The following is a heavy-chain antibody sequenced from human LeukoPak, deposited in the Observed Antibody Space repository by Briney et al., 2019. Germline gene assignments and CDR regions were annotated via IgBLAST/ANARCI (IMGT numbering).Heavy chain of an antibody. CDR3: ARRRGGSSMYYFDY. CDR1: GGSFSGYY. V-gene: IGHV4-34*01. Sequence: SETLSLTCAVYGGSFSGYYWSWIRQPPGKGLEWIGEINHSGSTNYNPSLKSRVTISVDTSKNQFSLKLSSVTAADTAVYYCARRRGGSSMYYFDYWGQGTLVTVSS. CDR2: INHSGST. J-gene: IGHJ4*02. D-gene: IGHD1-26*01.